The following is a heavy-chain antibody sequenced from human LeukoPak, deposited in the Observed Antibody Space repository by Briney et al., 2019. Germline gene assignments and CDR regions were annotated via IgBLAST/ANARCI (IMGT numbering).Heavy chain of an antibody. Sequence: SGTLSLTCTVSGGSISSSSYYWGWIRQPPGKGLEWIGSIYYRGNTYYNSSLKSRVTISVDTSKNQFSLNLSSVTAADTAVYYCARVTRGRLYHDSFDIWGQGTMVTVSS. CDR1: GGSISSSSYY. CDR3: ARVTRGRLYHDSFDI. V-gene: IGHV4-39*07. D-gene: IGHD3-3*01. J-gene: IGHJ3*02. CDR2: IYYRGNT.